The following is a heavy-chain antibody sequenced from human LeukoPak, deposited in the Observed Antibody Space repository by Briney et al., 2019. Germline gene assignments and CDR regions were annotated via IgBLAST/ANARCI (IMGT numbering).Heavy chain of an antibody. CDR1: GGSISTYF. CDR3: ASRTLLGGIAS. J-gene: IGHJ3*01. Sequence: SETLSLTCAVSGGSISTYFWSWIRQAPGKGLEWIGNIHTIEKTNYNPSLKSRVTISVDTSKNQFSLKLSSVTAADTAVYYCASRTLLGGIASWGQGTMVTVSS. V-gene: IGHV4-59*01. D-gene: IGHD6-13*01. CDR2: IHTIEKT.